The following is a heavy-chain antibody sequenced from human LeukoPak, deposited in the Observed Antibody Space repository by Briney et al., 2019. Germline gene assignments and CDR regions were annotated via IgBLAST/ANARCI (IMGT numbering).Heavy chain of an antibody. J-gene: IGHJ5*02. CDR3: AVRDGHSTSSGDT. D-gene: IGHD6-6*01. CDR1: GGSFRNYY. Sequence: SETLSLTCGFYGGSFRNYYWSCIRQSPGKGLEWIGEINQSGRTNYNPSLKTRLIISVDTAKNLFSLNLTSMTAADTATYYCAVRDGHSTSSGDTWGQGTLVTVSS. CDR2: INQSGRT. V-gene: IGHV4-34*01.